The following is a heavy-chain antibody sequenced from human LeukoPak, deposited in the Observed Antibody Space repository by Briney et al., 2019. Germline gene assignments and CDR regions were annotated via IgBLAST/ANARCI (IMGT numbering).Heavy chain of an antibody. CDR3: VRESPNGSSDC. CDR1: GFTFSSCP. J-gene: IGHJ4*02. V-gene: IGHV3-64*01. Sequence: GGSLRLSCAASGFTFSSCPMHWVRQAPGEGLEYVSAISGNGGSTYYANSVRGRFTISRDNSKNTLYLQMDSLRAEDMAMYYCVRESPNGSSDCWGQGTLVIVSS. D-gene: IGHD1-26*01. CDR2: ISGNGGST.